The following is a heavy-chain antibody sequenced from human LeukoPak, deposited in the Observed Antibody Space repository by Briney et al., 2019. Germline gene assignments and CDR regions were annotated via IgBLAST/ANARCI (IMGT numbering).Heavy chain of an antibody. CDR2: INHSGST. CDR3: AGSRDIVVVVADRTFGY. Sequence: PSETLSRNCAVYGGSFSGYYWSWIRQPPGKGLEWIGEINHSGSTNYNPSLKSRVTISVDTSKNQFSLKPSSVTAADTAVYYCAGSRDIVVVVADRTFGYWGQGTLVTVSS. J-gene: IGHJ4*02. V-gene: IGHV4-34*01. D-gene: IGHD2-15*01. CDR1: GGSFSGYY.